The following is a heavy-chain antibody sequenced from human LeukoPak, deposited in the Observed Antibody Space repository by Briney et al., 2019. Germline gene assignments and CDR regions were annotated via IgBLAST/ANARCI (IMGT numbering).Heavy chain of an antibody. D-gene: IGHD6-6*01. CDR3: ASIAADADY. V-gene: IGHV3-30*03. J-gene: IGHJ4*02. CDR2: ISYDGSNK. Sequence: PGRSLRLSCAASGFTFSSYGMHWVRQAPGKGLEWVAVISYDGSNKYYADSVKGRFTISRDNSKNTLYLQMNSLRAEDTAVYYCASIAADADYWGQGTLVTVSS. CDR1: GFTFSSYG.